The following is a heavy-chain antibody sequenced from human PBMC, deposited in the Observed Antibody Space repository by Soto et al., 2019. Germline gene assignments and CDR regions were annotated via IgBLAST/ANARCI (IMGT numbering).Heavy chain of an antibody. V-gene: IGHV3-23*01. Sequence: PGGSLRLSCAASGFTFSNYAMNWVRQAPGKGLEWVSGITGSSGRTFYADSVKGRFTISRDNSKNTVYLQMNSVRADDTAVYYRAKEYTSTSRGSFDYWGQGALVTVSS. J-gene: IGHJ4*02. CDR1: GFTFSNYA. CDR3: AKEYTSTSRGSFDY. D-gene: IGHD1-26*01. CDR2: ITGSSGRT.